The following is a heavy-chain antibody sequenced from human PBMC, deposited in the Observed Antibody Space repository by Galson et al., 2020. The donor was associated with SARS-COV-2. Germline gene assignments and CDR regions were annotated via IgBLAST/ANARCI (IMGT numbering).Heavy chain of an antibody. CDR2: ISYNGNNE. J-gene: IGHJ4*02. CDR1: GFTFSNYA. V-gene: IGHV3-30*18. CDR3: AKETADYDSSNFDF. Sequence: GESLKISCVASGFTFSNYAMHWVRQAPGKGLEWVAIISYNGNNEYSDSVKGRFTISRDNSKSTLFLQMNSLRPEDTAVYYCAKETADYDSSNFDFWGPGTLVTVSS. D-gene: IGHD3-22*01.